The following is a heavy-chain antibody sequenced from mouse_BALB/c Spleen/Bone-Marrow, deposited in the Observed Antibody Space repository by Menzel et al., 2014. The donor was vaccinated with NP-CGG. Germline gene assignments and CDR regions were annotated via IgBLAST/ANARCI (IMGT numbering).Heavy chain of an antibody. Sequence: EVHLVESGAELVKPGASVKLSCTASGFNIKDTYMHWVKQRPEQGLGWIGRIDPANGNTKYDPKLQGKATITADTSSNTAYLQLSSLTSEDTAVYYCASYYRYDRRFAYWGQGTLVTVSA. V-gene: IGHV14-3*02. CDR1: GFNIKDTY. CDR3: ASYYRYDRRFAY. CDR2: IDPANGNT. J-gene: IGHJ3*01. D-gene: IGHD2-14*01.